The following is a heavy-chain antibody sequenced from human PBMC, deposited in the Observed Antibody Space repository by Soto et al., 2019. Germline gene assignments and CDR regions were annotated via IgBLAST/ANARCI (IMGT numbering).Heavy chain of an antibody. V-gene: IGHV3-23*01. Sequence: EVQLLESGGGLVQPGGSLRLSCAASGFTFSSYAMSWVRQAPGKGLEWVSAISGSGGSTYYADSVKGRFTISRDNSKNTRYLQMNSLRAEDTAVYYCAKDSPYSIVVVVAAWFDPWGQGTLVTVSS. J-gene: IGHJ5*02. CDR3: AKDSPYSIVVVVAAWFDP. CDR2: ISGSGGST. CDR1: GFTFSSYA. D-gene: IGHD2-15*01.